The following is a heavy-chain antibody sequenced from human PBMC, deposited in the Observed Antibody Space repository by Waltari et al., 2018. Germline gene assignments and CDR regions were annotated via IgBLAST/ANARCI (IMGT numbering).Heavy chain of an antibody. CDR1: GGTVSSEP. J-gene: IGHJ6*03. Sequence: VQQVQSGAAGKKAGASVKVSCKASGGTVSSEPLSWLRQAPGHGRAWRGGSLRILVIANSATKFQGSVTITAYKSTSTAYMELSSLRSEDTAVYYCARDAVTKWGPYYYYMAVWGKGTTVTVSS. CDR2: SLRILVIA. CDR3: ARDAVTKWGPYYYYMAV. V-gene: IGHV1-69*10. D-gene: IGHD4-17*01.